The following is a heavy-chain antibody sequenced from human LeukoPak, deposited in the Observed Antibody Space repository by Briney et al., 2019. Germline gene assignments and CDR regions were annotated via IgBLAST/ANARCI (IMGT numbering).Heavy chain of an antibody. CDR1: GYTFTGYY. V-gene: IGHV1-46*01. Sequence: GASVKVSCKASGYTFTGYYMHWVRQAPGQGLEWMGIINPSGGSTSYAQNFQGRVTMTRDTSTSTVYMEVNSLRSEDTAVYYCATVGHQLRDAFDIWGQGTMVTVSS. CDR3: ATVGHQLRDAFDI. J-gene: IGHJ3*02. CDR2: INPSGGST. D-gene: IGHD2-2*01.